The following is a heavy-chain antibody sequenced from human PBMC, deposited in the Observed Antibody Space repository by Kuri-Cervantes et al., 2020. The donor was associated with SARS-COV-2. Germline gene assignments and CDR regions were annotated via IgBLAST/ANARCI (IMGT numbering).Heavy chain of an antibody. D-gene: IGHD6-13*01. CDR2: ISGSGGST. J-gene: IGHJ4*02. Sequence: GGSLRLSCAASGFTFSSYAMSWVRQAPGKGLEWVSAISGSGGSTYYADSVKGRFTITRDNSKNTLYLQMNSLRAEDTAVYYCAKCSDIAAAGQTDYWGQGTLVTVSS. CDR1: GFTFSSYA. V-gene: IGHV3-23*01. CDR3: AKCSDIAAAGQTDY.